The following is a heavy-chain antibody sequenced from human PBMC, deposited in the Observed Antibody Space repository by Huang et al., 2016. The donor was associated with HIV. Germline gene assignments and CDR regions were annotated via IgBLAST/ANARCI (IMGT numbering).Heavy chain of an antibody. Sequence: EVQLVESGGGLVKPGGSIIFSCTASGLSFSNAWMNRGRQAPGKGVECVGCIKSKTEGGTKDYAAPVKCRFIVSRDDSKNTFYLQMNSLKIEDTAVYYCTTGRIVAATWGQGSLVTVSS. CDR3: TTGRIVAAT. V-gene: IGHV3-15*07. CDR2: IKSKTEGGTK. J-gene: IGHJ5*02. CDR1: GLSFSNAW. D-gene: IGHD1-26*01.